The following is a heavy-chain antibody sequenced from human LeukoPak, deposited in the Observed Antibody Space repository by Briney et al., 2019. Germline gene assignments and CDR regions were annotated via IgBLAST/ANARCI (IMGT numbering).Heavy chain of an antibody. J-gene: IGHJ5*02. V-gene: IGHV1-2*02. CDR1: GYTFTGYY. D-gene: IGHD7-27*01. CDR3: ARDLSIWGYNWFDP. Sequence: ASVKVSCKASGYTFTGYYMHWVRQAPGQGLEWMGWINPNSGGTNYSQKFHDRVTMTRDTSISTAYMELSRLRSDDTAVYYCARDLSIWGYNWFDPWGQGTLVTVSS. CDR2: INPNSGGT.